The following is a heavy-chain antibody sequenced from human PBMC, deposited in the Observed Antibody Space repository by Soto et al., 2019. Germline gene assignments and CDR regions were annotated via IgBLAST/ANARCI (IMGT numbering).Heavy chain of an antibody. CDR3: ASVGVVAANSPPYHYTALDV. V-gene: IGHV3-33*01. CDR1: GFTFSSYG. Sequence: PWGSRRLSCAASGFTFSSYGMHWVRQAPGKGLEWMAVIWYDGSNKYYADSVKGRFTISRDNSKNTLYLQMNSLRDEDTAVYYCASVGVVAANSPPYHYTALDVWGQGTTVTVSS. CDR2: IWYDGSNK. J-gene: IGHJ6*02. D-gene: IGHD2-15*01.